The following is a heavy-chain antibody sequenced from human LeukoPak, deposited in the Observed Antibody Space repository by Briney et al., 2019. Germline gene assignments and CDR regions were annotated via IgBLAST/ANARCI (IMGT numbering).Heavy chain of an antibody. CDR1: GFTFSSYA. Sequence: GGPLRLSCAASGFTFSSYAMSWVRQAPGKGLEWVSTISSDGGGTYYADSVKGRFTISRDNSKNTLYLQMNSLRAEDTAVYYCAKSPFTWNYYEYWGQGTLVTVSS. V-gene: IGHV3-23*01. D-gene: IGHD1-1*01. CDR3: AKSPFTWNYYEY. CDR2: ISSDGGGT. J-gene: IGHJ4*02.